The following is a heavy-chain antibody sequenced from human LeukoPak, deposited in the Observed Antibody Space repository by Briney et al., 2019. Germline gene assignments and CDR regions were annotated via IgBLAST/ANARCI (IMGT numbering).Heavy chain of an antibody. CDR3: ARGRTKRVYSSSWYFDY. CDR1: GGSISNSGYY. D-gene: IGHD6-13*01. V-gene: IGHV4-39*07. CDR2: INHSGST. Sequence: SETLSLTCTVSGGSISNSGYYWSWIRQPPGEGLEWIGEINHSGSTNYNPSLKSRVTISVDTSKNQFSLKLSSVTAADTAVYYCARGRTKRVYSSSWYFDYWGQGTLVTVSS. J-gene: IGHJ4*02.